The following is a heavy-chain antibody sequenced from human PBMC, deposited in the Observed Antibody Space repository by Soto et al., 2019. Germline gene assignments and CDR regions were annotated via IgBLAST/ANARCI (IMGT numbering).Heavy chain of an antibody. V-gene: IGHV4-39*01. CDR2: IYYGGST. CDR3: ARRSIVGATTNYDY. J-gene: IGHJ4*02. D-gene: IGHD1-26*01. CDR1: GGSISSSSYY. Sequence: PSETLSLTCTVSGGSISSSSYYWGWIRQPPGKGLEWIGSIYYGGSTYYNPSLKSRVTISLDTSKNQFSLKLNSVTAADTAVYFCARRSIVGATTNYDYRGQGTLVTVPS.